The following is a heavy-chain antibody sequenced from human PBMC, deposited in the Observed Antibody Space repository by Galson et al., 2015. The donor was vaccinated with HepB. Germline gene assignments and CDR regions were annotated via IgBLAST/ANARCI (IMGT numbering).Heavy chain of an antibody. Sequence: SLRLSCAASGFTFSSYAMHWVRQAPGKGLEWVAVIWYDGSDKHYADSVKGRFTISRDNSKNTLYLQMKSLRAEDTAVYYCARDLDCSRISCYSYFYYYGMDVWGQGTTVTVSS. V-gene: IGHV3-33*01. CDR2: IWYDGSDK. CDR1: GFTFSSYA. J-gene: IGHJ6*02. CDR3: ARDLDCSRISCYSYFYYYGMDV. D-gene: IGHD2-2*01.